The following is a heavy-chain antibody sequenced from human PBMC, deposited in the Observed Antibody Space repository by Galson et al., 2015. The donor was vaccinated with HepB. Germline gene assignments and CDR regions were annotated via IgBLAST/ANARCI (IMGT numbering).Heavy chain of an antibody. CDR2: ISAYNGNT. CDR3: AELRSNQDGWPSEVGYFDY. CDR1: GYTFTSYG. Sequence: SVKVSCKASGYTFTSYGISWVRQAPGQGLEWMGWISAYNGNTNYAQKLQGRVTMTTDTSTSTAYMELRSLRSEDTAVYYCAELRSNQDGWPSEVGYFDYWGQGTLVTVSS. D-gene: IGHD3-3*01. V-gene: IGHV1-18*04. J-gene: IGHJ4*02.